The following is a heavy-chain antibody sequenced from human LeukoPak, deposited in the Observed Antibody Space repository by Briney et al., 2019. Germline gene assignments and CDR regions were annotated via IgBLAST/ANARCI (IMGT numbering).Heavy chain of an antibody. V-gene: IGHV3-74*01. J-gene: IGHJ4*02. Sequence: PGGSLRLSCAASGFTFSSYWMHWVRQAPGKGLVWVSRINSDGRSTSYADSVKGRFTISRDNAKNTLYLQMNSLRAEDTAVYYCARAYYSSSWSDYWGQGTLVTVSS. CDR1: GFTFSSYW. CDR3: ARAYYSSSWSDY. CDR2: INSDGRST. D-gene: IGHD6-13*01.